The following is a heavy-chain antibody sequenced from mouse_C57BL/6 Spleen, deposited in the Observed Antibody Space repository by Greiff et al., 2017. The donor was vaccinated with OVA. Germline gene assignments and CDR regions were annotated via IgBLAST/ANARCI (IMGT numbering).Heavy chain of an antibody. CDR2: IDPETGGT. CDR1: GYTFTDYE. Sequence: QVHVKQSGAELVRPGASVTLSCKASGYTFTDYEMHWVKQTPVHGLEWIGAIDPETGGTAYNQKFKGKAILTADKSSSTAYMELRSLTSEDSAVYYCTGGWYFDYWGQGTTLTVSS. V-gene: IGHV1-15*01. CDR3: TGGWYFDY. J-gene: IGHJ2*01. D-gene: IGHD2-3*01.